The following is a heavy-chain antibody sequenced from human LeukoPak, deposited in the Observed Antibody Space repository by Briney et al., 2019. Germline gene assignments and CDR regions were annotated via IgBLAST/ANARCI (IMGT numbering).Heavy chain of an antibody. CDR3: ATETIGRHYDY. D-gene: IGHD1-14*01. Sequence: GGSLRLSCAASGFTFNVYSMNWVRQAPGKGLEWVSSIGPTGTDRYYADSVRGRFTISRDNAKNSMYLQMDSLRDEDTAVYYCATETIGRHYDYWGQGTLLTVSS. V-gene: IGHV3-21*01. CDR2: IGPTGTDR. J-gene: IGHJ4*02. CDR1: GFTFNVYS.